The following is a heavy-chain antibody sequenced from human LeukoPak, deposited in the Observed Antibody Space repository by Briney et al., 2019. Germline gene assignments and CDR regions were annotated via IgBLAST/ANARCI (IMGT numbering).Heavy chain of an antibody. V-gene: IGHV3-66*04. CDR1: GFTVSSDY. CDR3: ARPREVAGDGGGDAFDI. Sequence: GGSLRLSCAASGFTVSSDYMSWVRQAPGKGLEWVSVIYSGGSTYYAGSVKGRFTISRDNAKNTLYLQMSSLRVEDTAVYYCARPREVAGDGGGDAFDIWGQGTMVTVSS. J-gene: IGHJ3*02. CDR2: IYSGGST. D-gene: IGHD6-19*01.